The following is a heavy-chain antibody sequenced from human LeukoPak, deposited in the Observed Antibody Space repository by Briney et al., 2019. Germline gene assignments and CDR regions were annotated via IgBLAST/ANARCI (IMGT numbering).Heavy chain of an antibody. CDR2: ISAYNGNT. Sequence: ASVKVSCKASGYTFTSYGISWVRQAPGQGLEWMGWISAYNGNTNYAQKLQGRVTMTTDTSTSTAYMELRSLRSDDTAVYYCARGGPYYYDSSGRNTYAFDIWGQGTMVTVSS. CDR1: GYTFTSYG. J-gene: IGHJ3*02. D-gene: IGHD3-22*01. V-gene: IGHV1-18*01. CDR3: ARGGPYYYDSSGRNTYAFDI.